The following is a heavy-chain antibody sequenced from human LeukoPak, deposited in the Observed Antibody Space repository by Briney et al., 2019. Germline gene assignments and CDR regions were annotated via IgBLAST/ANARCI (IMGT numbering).Heavy chain of an antibody. V-gene: IGHV3-23*01. CDR2: ISGSGGST. Sequence: GGTLRLSCAASGFTYSSYGMSWVRQAPGKGLEWVSVISGSGGSTKYVDSVKGRFTISRDNSKNTLYLQMNSLRAEDTAVYYCAKGRLSLMGVFDYWGQGTLVTVSS. CDR1: GFTYSSYG. J-gene: IGHJ4*02. D-gene: IGHD2-8*01. CDR3: AKGRLSLMGVFDY.